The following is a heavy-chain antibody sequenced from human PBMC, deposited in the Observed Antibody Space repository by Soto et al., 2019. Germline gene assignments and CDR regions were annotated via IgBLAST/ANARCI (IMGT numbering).Heavy chain of an antibody. V-gene: IGHV3-48*02. CDR1: GFSFSSHA. D-gene: IGHD1-1*01. CDR2: INSASTTT. Sequence: GGSLRLSCAASGFSFSSHAMHWVRQAPGKGLEWISYINSASTTTFHADSVKGRFTVSRDNAKNSLYLQMSSLRHEDTAVYYWARGRYEPSSFDYWGQGTQVTVS. J-gene: IGHJ4*02. CDR3: ARGRYEPSSFDY.